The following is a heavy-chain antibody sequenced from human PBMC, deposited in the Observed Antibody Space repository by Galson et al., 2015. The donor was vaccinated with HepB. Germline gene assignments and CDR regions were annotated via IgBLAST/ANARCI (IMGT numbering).Heavy chain of an antibody. CDR3: ARTRIAAALRLFDY. D-gene: IGHD6-13*01. CDR1: GFSLSTSGMR. J-gene: IGHJ4*02. CDR2: IDWDDDK. Sequence: PALVKPTQTLTLTCTFSGFSLSTSGMRVSWIRQPPGKALEWLARIDWDDDKFYSTSLKTRLTISKDTSKNQVVLTMTNMDPVDTATYYCARTRIAAALRLFDYWGQGTLVTVSS. V-gene: IGHV2-70*04.